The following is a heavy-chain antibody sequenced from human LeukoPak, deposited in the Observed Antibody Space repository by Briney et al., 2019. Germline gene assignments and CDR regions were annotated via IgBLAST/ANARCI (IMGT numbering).Heavy chain of an antibody. V-gene: IGHV4-39*07. D-gene: IGHD3-22*01. J-gene: IGHJ4*02. Sequence: PSETLSLTCSVSGASISSGSNYWGWIRQPPGTTLEWIGSIYSSGSTYYNPSLKSRVIIIIDTPKNHFSLTLSSVTAADTTVYYCARVKGHYYDSSGPRATIDYWGQGTLVTVSS. CDR3: ARVKGHYYDSSGPRATIDY. CDR1: GASISSGSNY. CDR2: IYSSGST.